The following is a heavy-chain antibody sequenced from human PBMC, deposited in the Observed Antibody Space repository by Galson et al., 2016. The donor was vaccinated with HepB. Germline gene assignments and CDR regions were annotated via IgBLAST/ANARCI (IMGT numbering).Heavy chain of an antibody. Sequence: SETLSLTCTVSSGSISSSRYYWGWIRQPPGKGLEWIGSVYYSGTAYYDPSLKSRVSISVDKSKNQFSLRLSSVTAGDTAVYFCASHCGGDCYNNLADAFDIWGRGTMVTVSS. CDR2: VYYSGTA. V-gene: IGHV4-39*01. CDR1: SGSISSSRYY. D-gene: IGHD2-21*01. J-gene: IGHJ3*02. CDR3: ASHCGGDCYNNLADAFDI.